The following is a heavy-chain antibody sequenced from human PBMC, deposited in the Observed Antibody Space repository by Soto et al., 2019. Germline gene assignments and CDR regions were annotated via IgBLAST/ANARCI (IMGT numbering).Heavy chain of an antibody. CDR2: IIHIFVTA. J-gene: IGHJ6*02. V-gene: IGHV1-69*01. D-gene: IGHD6-19*01. CDR1: GGTFSSYA. Sequence: QVQLVQSGAEVKKPGSSVKVSCKASGGTFSSYAISWVRQAPGQGLEWMGGIIHIFVTANYVQNFRARVKLTAAESTSTAYMELSSLRSEDTAVYYCARGRSIAVAGKHYYGMDVWGQGTTVTVSS. CDR3: ARGRSIAVAGKHYYGMDV.